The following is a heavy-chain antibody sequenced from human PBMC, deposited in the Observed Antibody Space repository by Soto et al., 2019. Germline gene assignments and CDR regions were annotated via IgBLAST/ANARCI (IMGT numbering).Heavy chain of an antibody. CDR2: ISAYNGNT. Sequence: QVQLVQSGAEVKKPGASVKVSCKASGYTFTSYGISWVRQAPGQGLEWMGWISAYNGNTNYAQKLQGRVTMTTDTSTSTAYMELRSLRSDDTAVYYCARDVSKYYDFWRHPRFDPWGQGTLVTVSS. CDR1: GYTFTSYG. V-gene: IGHV1-18*04. D-gene: IGHD3-3*01. CDR3: ARDVSKYYDFWRHPRFDP. J-gene: IGHJ5*02.